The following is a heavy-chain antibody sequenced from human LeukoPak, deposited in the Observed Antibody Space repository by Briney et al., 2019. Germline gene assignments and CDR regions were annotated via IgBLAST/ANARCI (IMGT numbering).Heavy chain of an antibody. CDR3: AKDRQSFFGESADHDAFDI. J-gene: IGHJ3*02. V-gene: IGHV3-23*01. CDR2: ISGSGGST. Sequence: GGSLRLSCAASGFTFSSYAMSWVRQAPGKGLEWVSAISGSGGSTYYADSVKGRFTISRDNSKNTLYLQMNSLRAEDTAVYYCAKDRQSFFGESADHDAFDIWGQGTMVTVSS. CDR1: GFTFSSYA. D-gene: IGHD3-3*01.